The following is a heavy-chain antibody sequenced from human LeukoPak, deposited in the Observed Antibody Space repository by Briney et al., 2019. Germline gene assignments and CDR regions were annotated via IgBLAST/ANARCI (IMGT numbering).Heavy chain of an antibody. CDR1: GGSFSGYY. D-gene: IGHD3-3*01. CDR3: ARELGTILGVQSRWFDP. V-gene: IGHV4-34*01. CDR2: IDRSGNT. Sequence: SETLSLTCAVYGGSFSGYYWIWIRQPPGKGLEWIGKIDRSGNTKYNPSLRSRVSISLDTSKNQISLKLSSLTAADTAVYYCARELGTILGVQSRWFDPWGQGTLVTVSS. J-gene: IGHJ5*02.